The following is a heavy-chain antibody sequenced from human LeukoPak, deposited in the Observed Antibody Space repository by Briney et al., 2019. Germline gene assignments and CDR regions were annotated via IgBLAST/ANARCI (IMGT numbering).Heavy chain of an antibody. V-gene: IGHV3-23*01. Sequence: PGRSLRLSCVASGFTFSSSAISWDRQAPGKGLEWVSAISGGGSTTYYADSVKGRFTISRDNSKNTLFLQMNSLRAEDTALYYCAKGYVTTGYFDYWGQGTLVTVFS. CDR2: ISGGGSTT. CDR1: GFTFSSSA. J-gene: IGHJ4*02. D-gene: IGHD3-16*01. CDR3: AKGYVTTGYFDY.